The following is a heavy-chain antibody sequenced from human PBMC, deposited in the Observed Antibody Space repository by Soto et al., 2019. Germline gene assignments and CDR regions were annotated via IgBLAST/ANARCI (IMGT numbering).Heavy chain of an antibody. CDR2: ISSGSTYI. CDR3: AKDHDEDFGYDLDYFDY. CDR1: GFTFSSYT. J-gene: IGHJ4*02. V-gene: IGHV3-21*01. Sequence: GGSLRLSCAASGFTFSSYTMNWVRQAPGKGLEWVSSISSGSTYIYYADSVKGRFTISRDNTKNSLYLQMNSLRAEDTAVYYCAKDHDEDFGYDLDYFDYWGQGTLVTVSS. D-gene: IGHD5-12*01.